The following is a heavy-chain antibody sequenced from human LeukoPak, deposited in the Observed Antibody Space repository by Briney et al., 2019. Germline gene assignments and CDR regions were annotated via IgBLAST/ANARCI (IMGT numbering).Heavy chain of an antibody. V-gene: IGHV3-48*01. CDR1: GFTFSSYS. J-gene: IGHJ3*01. CDR2: ITSDSSTM. D-gene: IGHD6-19*01. Sequence: GGSLRLSCAASGFTFSSYSMNWVRQAPGQRLEWVSYITSDSSTMFYADSVKGRFTASRDNAKNSMYLQMNSLRAEDTAVYYCAKARGSGFQRGDAFDVWGQGTRVTVSS. CDR3: AKARGSGFQRGDAFDV.